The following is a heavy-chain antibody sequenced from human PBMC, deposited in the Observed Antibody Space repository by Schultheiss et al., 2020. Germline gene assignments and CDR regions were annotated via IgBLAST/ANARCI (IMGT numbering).Heavy chain of an antibody. J-gene: IGHJ6*02. CDR1: GGSISSYY. V-gene: IGHV4-59*01. CDR3: ARDELDYYGMDV. D-gene: IGHD1-1*01. Sequence: SETLSLTCTVSGGSISSYYWGWIRQPPGKGLEWIGSIYYSGSTNYNPSLKSRVTISVDTSKNQFSLKLSSVTAADTAVYYCARDELDYYGMDVWGQGTTVTRLL. CDR2: IYYSGST.